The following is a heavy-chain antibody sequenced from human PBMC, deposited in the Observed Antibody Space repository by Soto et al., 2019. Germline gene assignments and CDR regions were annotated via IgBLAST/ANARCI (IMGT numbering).Heavy chain of an antibody. Sequence: GGSLRLSCVVSGFTFSNYAMTWVRQAPGKGLEWVSGMSSNTYYTDSVKGRFTISRDNSKNTLYLQMSSLRAQDTAMYYCAKGSSWSEFEYWGQGTLVTVSS. CDR1: GFTFSNYA. V-gene: IGHV3-23*01. D-gene: IGHD6-19*01. CDR2: MSSNT. J-gene: IGHJ4*02. CDR3: AKGSSWSEFEY.